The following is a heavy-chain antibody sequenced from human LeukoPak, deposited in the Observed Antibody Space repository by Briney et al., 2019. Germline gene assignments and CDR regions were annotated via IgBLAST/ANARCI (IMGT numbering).Heavy chain of an antibody. D-gene: IGHD4-23*01. Sequence: SETLSLTCIVSGGSISSITSLTYYWNWIRQSPGTGLEWIGSIYYSGSTYYNPSLKSRVTISVDTSKNQFSLKLSSVTAADTALYYCAREMGVVTAHGIDVWGQRTTVTVSS. CDR2: IYYSGST. CDR3: AREMGVVTAHGIDV. V-gene: IGHV4-39*02. CDR1: GGSISSITSLTYY. J-gene: IGHJ6*02.